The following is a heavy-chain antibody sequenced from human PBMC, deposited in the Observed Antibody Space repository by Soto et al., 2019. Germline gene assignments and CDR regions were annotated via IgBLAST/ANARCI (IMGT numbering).Heavy chain of an antibody. Sequence: VGSLRLSCVASGFPFSSYAMSWVRQTPGKGLEWVSGISGSGGRTYYADSVKGRFTISRDNSNNTLSLQMHILRVEATAVYFCAKGGYYSLFDIWGQGTMVTVSS. J-gene: IGHJ3*02. V-gene: IGHV3-23*01. CDR2: ISGSGGRT. CDR3: AKGGYYSLFDI. CDR1: GFPFSSYA. D-gene: IGHD3-16*01.